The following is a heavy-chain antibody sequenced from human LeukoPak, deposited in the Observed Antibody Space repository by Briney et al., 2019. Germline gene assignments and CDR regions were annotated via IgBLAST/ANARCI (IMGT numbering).Heavy chain of an antibody. CDR3: ARDRSGPFDS. CDR2: ISVYNGNT. CDR1: GYPFYTYG. J-gene: IGHJ4*02. D-gene: IGHD3-10*01. V-gene: IGHV1-18*01. Sequence: ASVKVSCKASGYPFYTYGISWVRQAPGQGLEWMGWISVYNGNTNYAQKLQGRLTLTTDTSTSSAYMELRSLRSDDTAMYYCARDRSGPFDSWGQGTLVTVSS.